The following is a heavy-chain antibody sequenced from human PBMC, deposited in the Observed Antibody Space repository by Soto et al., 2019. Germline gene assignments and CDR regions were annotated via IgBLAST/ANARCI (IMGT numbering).Heavy chain of an antibody. CDR3: ARDLRNYYGSGTLAFDI. J-gene: IGHJ3*02. CDR2: ISAYNGNT. CDR1: GYSFTSYG. D-gene: IGHD3-10*01. Sequence: GESLKISCKGSGYSFTSYGISWVRQAPGQGLEWMGWISAYNGNTNYAQKLQGRVTMTTDTSTSTAYMELRSLRSDDTAVYYCARDLRNYYGSGTLAFDIWGQGTMVTVSS. V-gene: IGHV1-18*01.